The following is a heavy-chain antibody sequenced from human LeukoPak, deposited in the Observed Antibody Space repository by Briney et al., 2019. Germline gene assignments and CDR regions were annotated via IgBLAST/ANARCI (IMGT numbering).Heavy chain of an antibody. CDR3: AKDRDGYSSSWPYFDY. J-gene: IGHJ4*02. D-gene: IGHD6-13*01. V-gene: IGHV3-23*01. CDR1: GFAFSSYA. CDR2: FGGSGGTT. Sequence: GGSLRLSCAASGFAFSSYAMAWVRQAPGKGLEWVSAFGGSGGTTFYADSVKGRFTISRDNSKKTLCLQMNSLRAEDTAVYYCAKDRDGYSSSWPYFDYWGQGTLVTVSS.